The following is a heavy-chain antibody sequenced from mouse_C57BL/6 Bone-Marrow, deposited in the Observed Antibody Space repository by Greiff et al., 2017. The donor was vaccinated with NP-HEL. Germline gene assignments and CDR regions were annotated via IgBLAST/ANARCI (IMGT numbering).Heavy chain of an antibody. CDR1: GFTFSSYA. CDR3: ARRVLLMDY. Sequence: EVMLVESGGGLVKPGGSLKLSCAASGFTFSSYAMSWVRQTPEKRLAWVATISDGGSYTYYPDNVKGRFTISRDNAKNNLYLQMSHLKSEDTAMYYCARRVLLMDYWGQGTSVTVSS. CDR2: ISDGGSYT. D-gene: IGHD1-1*01. V-gene: IGHV5-4*03. J-gene: IGHJ4*01.